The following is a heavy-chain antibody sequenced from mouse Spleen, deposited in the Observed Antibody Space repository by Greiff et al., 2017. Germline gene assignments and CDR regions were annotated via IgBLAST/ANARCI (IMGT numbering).Heavy chain of an antibody. CDR1: GFTFSNYW. CDR3: TDGPYAMDY. D-gene: IGHD1-2*01. V-gene: IGHV6-3*01. CDR2: IRLKSDNYAT. Sequence: EVQLVESGGGLVQPGGSMKLSCVASGFTFSNYWMNWVRQSPEKGLEWVAQIRLKSDNYATHYAESVKGRFTISRDDSKSSVYLQMNNLRAEDTGIYYCTDGPYAMDYWGQGTSVTVSS. J-gene: IGHJ4*01.